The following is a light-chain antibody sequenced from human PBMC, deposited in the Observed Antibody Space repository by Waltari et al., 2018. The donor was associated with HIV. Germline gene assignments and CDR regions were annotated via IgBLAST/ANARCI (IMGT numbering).Light chain of an antibody. CDR3: MQSLQTPRT. CDR1: QSLLHSNGNNY. CDR2: LAS. V-gene: IGKV2-28*01. Sequence: LVMTQSPLYLPVSPGEPASISCRSNQSLLHSNGNNYLDWYLHKSGQSPKLVIYLASIRASGVPDRVSGSGSGTDFTLKFSRVEAEDVGVYYCMQSLQTPRTFGGGTNVQIK. J-gene: IGKJ4*01.